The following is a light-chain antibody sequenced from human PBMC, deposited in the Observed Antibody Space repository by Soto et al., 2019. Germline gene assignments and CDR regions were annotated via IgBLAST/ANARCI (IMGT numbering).Light chain of an antibody. CDR2: KNN. Sequence: QSVLTQPPSASGTPGQRVTISCSGYSSTVGGNHVYWYQKFPGMAPKLLISKNNHRPSGVPNRFSGSKSGTSASLAISGLRSEDEADYYCAAWNDSCATDVFGSGTKVTVL. CDR3: AAWNDSCATDV. CDR1: SSTVGGNH. V-gene: IGLV1-47*01. J-gene: IGLJ6*01.